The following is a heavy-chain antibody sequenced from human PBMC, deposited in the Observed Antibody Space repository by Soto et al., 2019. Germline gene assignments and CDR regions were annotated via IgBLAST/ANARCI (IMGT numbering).Heavy chain of an antibody. CDR2: MNPNSGNT. CDR3: ARGLLTYYDYIWGSYRHDAFDI. Sequence: ASVKVSCKASGYTFTIYDINWVRQATGQGLEWMGWMNPNSGNTGYAQKFQGRVTMTRNTSISTAYMELSSLRSEDTAVYYCARGLLTYYDYIWGSYRHDAFDIWGQGTMVTVSS. D-gene: IGHD3-16*02. J-gene: IGHJ3*02. V-gene: IGHV1-8*01. CDR1: GYTFTIYD.